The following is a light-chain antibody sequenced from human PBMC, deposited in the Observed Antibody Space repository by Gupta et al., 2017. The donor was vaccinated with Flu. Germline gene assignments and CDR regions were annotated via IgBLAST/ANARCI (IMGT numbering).Light chain of an antibody. J-gene: IGLJ3*02. CDR2: NNR. Sequence: VTSSCAGSSSRIGSNPVNWYQQIPGTAPKLLIHNNRRRPSGVPDRFSGSKSGTSASLAISGLQPEDEADYFCASWDDKLSVWVFGGGTKVTVL. V-gene: IGLV1-44*01. CDR1: SSRIGSNP. CDR3: ASWDDKLSVWV.